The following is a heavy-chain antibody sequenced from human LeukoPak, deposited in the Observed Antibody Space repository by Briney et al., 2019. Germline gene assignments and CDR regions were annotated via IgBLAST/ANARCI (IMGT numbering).Heavy chain of an antibody. D-gene: IGHD3-10*01. J-gene: IGHJ6*02. CDR1: GFTFSSYS. CDR3: AKGYKDLGEWESRDYYGMDV. CDR2: ISSSSSYI. Sequence: GGSLRLSCAASGFTFSSYSMNWVRQAPGKGLEWVSSISSSSSYIYYADSVKGRFTISRDNFKNTLYLQMNSLRAEDTAVYYCAKGYKDLGEWESRDYYGMDVWGQGTTVTVSS. V-gene: IGHV3-21*01.